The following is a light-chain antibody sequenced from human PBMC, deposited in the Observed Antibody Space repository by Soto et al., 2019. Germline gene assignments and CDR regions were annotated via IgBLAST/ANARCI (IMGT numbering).Light chain of an antibody. CDR3: SSYTSSTTAYV. CDR2: EVS. V-gene: IGLV2-14*01. J-gene: IGLJ1*01. Sequence: QYLLTEPASLSGSPGQSITISCTGTISDVGAFNYVSWYQQRPGKAPKLMIYEVSDRPSGVSNRFSGSKSGNTASLTISGLQAEDEADYYFSSYTSSTTAYVFGTGTKVTVL. CDR1: ISDVGAFNY.